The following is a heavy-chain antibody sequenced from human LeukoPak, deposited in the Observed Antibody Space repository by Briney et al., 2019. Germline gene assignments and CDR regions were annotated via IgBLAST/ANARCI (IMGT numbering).Heavy chain of an antibody. V-gene: IGHV3-20*04. CDR1: GFTFNDYG. J-gene: IGHJ3*02. Sequence: GPGGSLRLSCAASGFTFNDYGMSWVRQAPGKGLEWVSGINWNGGSTGYADSVKGRFTISRDNARNSLYLQMNSLRAEDTAVYYCARDTAPPGGAFDIWGQGTMVTVSS. D-gene: IGHD3-10*01. CDR2: INWNGGST. CDR3: ARDTAPPGGAFDI.